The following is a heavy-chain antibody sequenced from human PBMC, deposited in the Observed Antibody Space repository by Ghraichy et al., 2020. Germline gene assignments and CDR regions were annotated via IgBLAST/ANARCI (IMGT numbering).Heavy chain of an antibody. Sequence: SETLSLTCTVSGGSISSSTYYWGWIRQPPGKGLEWIGSIYFLGNTYYNPSLRSRVTISVDTSKNLFSLRLTSVTAADTAVYYCARREEDSSSWYFDYWGQPSQATLSS. J-gene: IGHJ4*02. D-gene: IGHD6-13*01. V-gene: IGHV4-39*01. CDR1: GGSISSSTYY. CDR3: ARREEDSSSWYFDY. CDR2: IYFLGNT.